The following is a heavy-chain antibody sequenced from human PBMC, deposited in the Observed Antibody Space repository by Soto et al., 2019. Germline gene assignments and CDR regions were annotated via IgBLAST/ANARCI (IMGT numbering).Heavy chain of an antibody. CDR2: FRSGGDDDTT. Sequence: HPGGSLRLSCAASGFTFSSYSMSWVRQAPGKGLEWVSGFRSGGDDDTTYYADSVRGGFTISRDNSKNTLFLQMNSLRAEDTAIYYCAKKVNSGSGSQFFDYWGQGTLVTVSS. J-gene: IGHJ4*02. CDR1: GFTFSSYS. CDR3: AKKVNSGSGSQFFDY. V-gene: IGHV3-23*01. D-gene: IGHD3-10*01.